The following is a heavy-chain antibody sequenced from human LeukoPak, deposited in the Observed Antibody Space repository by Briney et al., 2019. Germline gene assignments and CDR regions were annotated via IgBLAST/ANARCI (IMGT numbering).Heavy chain of an antibody. Sequence: GGSLRLSCAASGFNFDDYDMSWVRQAPGKGLEWVGRIKTKTDGGTADYAAPVKGRFTLSRDDSKNMLYLQMNSLKSEDTAVYYCSTDPYSSSSWHYWGQGTLVTVSS. J-gene: IGHJ4*02. CDR2: IKTKTDGGTA. D-gene: IGHD6-13*01. CDR3: STDPYSSSSWHY. V-gene: IGHV3-15*01. CDR1: GFNFDDYD.